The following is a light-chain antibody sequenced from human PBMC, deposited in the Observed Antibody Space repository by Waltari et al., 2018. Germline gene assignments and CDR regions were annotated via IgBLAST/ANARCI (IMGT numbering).Light chain of an antibody. J-gene: IGKJ2*01. Sequence: EIVLTQSPGTLPLSPGERVTLSCRASQSVSSSYLAWYQQKPGQAPRLLIYGASSRATGIPDRFSGSGSGTDFTLTISRLEPEDFAVYYCQQYGSSHMYTFGQGTKLEIK. V-gene: IGKV3-20*01. CDR1: QSVSSSY. CDR2: GAS. CDR3: QQYGSSHMYT.